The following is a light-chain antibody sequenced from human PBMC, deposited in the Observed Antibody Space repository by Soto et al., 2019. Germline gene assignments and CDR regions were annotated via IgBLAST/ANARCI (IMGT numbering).Light chain of an antibody. CDR3: QQYGTSPWT. Sequence: DIVLTQSPVTLYLSPGERATLSCRASQSVSSGYLAWYQQRPGQAPRLLIYGASTRATGIPDRFSGSGSGTDFTLTISRLEPEDFAVYYCQQYGTSPWTFGQGTKVDI. CDR2: GAS. CDR1: QSVSSGY. J-gene: IGKJ1*01. V-gene: IGKV3-20*01.